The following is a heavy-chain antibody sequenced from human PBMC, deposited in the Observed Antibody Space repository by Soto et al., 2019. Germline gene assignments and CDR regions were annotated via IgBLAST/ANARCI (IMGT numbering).Heavy chain of an antibody. J-gene: IGHJ6*03. V-gene: IGHV1-8*01. CDR1: GYTFTSYD. CDR3: ARVGDIVVVPAAYDYYYYYMDV. CDR2: MNPNSGNT. Sequence: ASVKVSCKSSGYTFTSYDINWVRQATGQGLEWMGWMNPNSGNTGYAQKFQGRVTMTRNTSISTAYMELSSLRSEDTAVNYCARVGDIVVVPAAYDYYYYYMDVWGKGTTVTVSS. D-gene: IGHD2-2*01.